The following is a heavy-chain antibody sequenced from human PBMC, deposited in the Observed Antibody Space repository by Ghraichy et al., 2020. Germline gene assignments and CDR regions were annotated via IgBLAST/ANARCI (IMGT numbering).Heavy chain of an antibody. CDR3: ARLGTGGGY. D-gene: IGHD1-1*01. Sequence: SETLSLTCAVSGGSISSSNWWSWVRQPPGEGLEWIGEIYHTGSTNYNPSLKSRVTMSVDKSKNQFSLKLTSVTAADTAVYYCARLGTGGGYWGQGTLVTVSS. CDR1: GGSISSSNW. CDR2: IYHTGST. J-gene: IGHJ4*02. V-gene: IGHV4-4*02.